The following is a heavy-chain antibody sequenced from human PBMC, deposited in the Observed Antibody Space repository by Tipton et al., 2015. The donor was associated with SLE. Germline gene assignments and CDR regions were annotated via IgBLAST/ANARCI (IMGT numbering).Heavy chain of an antibody. Sequence: TLSLTCAVSGGSISSSNWWSWVRQPPGKGLEWIGEIYHSRSTNYNPSLKSRVAISVDTSKNQFSLKLSSVTAADTAVYYCARGDCSSTSCLDYWGQGTRVTVSS. CDR2: IYHSRST. V-gene: IGHV4-4*02. CDR1: GGSISSSNW. D-gene: IGHD2-2*01. J-gene: IGHJ4*02. CDR3: ARGDCSSTSCLDY.